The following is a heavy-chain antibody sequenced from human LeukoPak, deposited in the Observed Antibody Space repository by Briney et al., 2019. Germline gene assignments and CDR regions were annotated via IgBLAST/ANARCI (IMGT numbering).Heavy chain of an antibody. CDR2: IKEDGSEE. Sequence: GGSLRLSCAVSGFTFSNHWMGWVRQAPGKGLQWVANIKEDGSEEYYVDSVKGRFTISRDNARNSLYLQMNSLRAEDTAVYYCAKLMRHMMEDVYDIWGQGTMVTVSS. D-gene: IGHD2-21*01. CDR1: GFTFSNHW. V-gene: IGHV3-7*03. J-gene: IGHJ3*02. CDR3: AKLMRHMMEDVYDI.